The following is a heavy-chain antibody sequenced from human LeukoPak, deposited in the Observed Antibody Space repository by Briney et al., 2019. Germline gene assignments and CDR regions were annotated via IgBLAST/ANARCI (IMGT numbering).Heavy chain of an antibody. CDR1: GFTVSSNS. J-gene: IGHJ4*02. V-gene: IGHV3-53*01. CDR2: IYSGGST. Sequence: GGSLRLSCAASGFTVSSNSMSWVRQAPGQGLEWVSVIYSGGSTYYADSVKGRFTISRDNSKNTLYLQMNSLRAEDTAVYYCARDVASYGFDYWGQGTLVTVSS. D-gene: IGHD5-18*01. CDR3: ARDVASYGFDY.